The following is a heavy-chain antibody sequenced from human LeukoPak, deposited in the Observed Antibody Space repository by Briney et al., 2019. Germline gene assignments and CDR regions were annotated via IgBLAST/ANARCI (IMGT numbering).Heavy chain of an antibody. CDR2: IYYSGST. J-gene: IGHJ5*02. CDR3: ARGAPMIVVVKWFDP. V-gene: IGHV4-59*12. D-gene: IGHD3-22*01. Sequence: PSETLSLTCTVSGGSISSYYWSWIRQPPGKGLEWIGYIYYSGSTNYNPSLKSRVTISVDTSKNQFSLKLSSVTAADTAVYYCARGAPMIVVVKWFDPWGQGTLVTVSS. CDR1: GGSISSYY.